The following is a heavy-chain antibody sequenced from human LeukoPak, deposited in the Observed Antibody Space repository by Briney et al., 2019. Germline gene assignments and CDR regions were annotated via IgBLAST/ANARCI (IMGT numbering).Heavy chain of an antibody. V-gene: IGHV4-39*01. CDR1: GGSISSSSYN. J-gene: IGHJ4*02. Sequence: SETLSHTCTVSGGSISSSSYNWGWIRQPPGKGLEWIGSINYSGSTYYNPSLKSRVTISVDTSKNQYSLKLSSVTAADTAVYYCARRRSSYFDSCGQGTLVTVSS. CDR3: ARRRSSYFDS. CDR2: INYSGST.